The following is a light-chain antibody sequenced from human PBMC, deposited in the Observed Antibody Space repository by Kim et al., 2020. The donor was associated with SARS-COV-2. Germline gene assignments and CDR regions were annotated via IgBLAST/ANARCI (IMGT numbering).Light chain of an antibody. V-gene: IGKV1-27*01. CDR1: QGISNY. Sequence: EIQMTQSPSSLSAAVGDRVTITCRASQGISNYLAWYQQKPGEVPKPLIYAASALQSGVPSRFSGSGSGTDFTLTISSLQPEDVATYYCQKYDGAPWTFGQGTKVDIK. J-gene: IGKJ1*01. CDR3: QKYDGAPWT. CDR2: AAS.